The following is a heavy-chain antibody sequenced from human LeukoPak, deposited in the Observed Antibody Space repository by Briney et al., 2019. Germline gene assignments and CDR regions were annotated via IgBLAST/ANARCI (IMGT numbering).Heavy chain of an antibody. V-gene: IGHV3-7*01. CDR1: GFTFSSYW. CDR2: IKQDGSEK. CDR3: ARRVVVVPAAGYGMDV. D-gene: IGHD2-2*01. J-gene: IGHJ6*02. Sequence: GSLRLSCAASGFTFSSYWMSWVRQAPGKGLEWVANIKQDGSEKYYVDSVKGRFTISRDNAKNSLYLQMNSLRAEDTAVYYCARRVVVVPAAGYGMDVWGQGTTVTVSS.